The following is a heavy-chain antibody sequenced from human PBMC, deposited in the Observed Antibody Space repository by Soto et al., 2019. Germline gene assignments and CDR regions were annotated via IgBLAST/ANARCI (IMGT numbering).Heavy chain of an antibody. D-gene: IGHD6-13*01. CDR3: ASHVQQLVTY. J-gene: IGHJ4*02. CDR1: GGSISSSSYY. V-gene: IGHV4-39*01. CDR2: IYYSGST. Sequence: QLQLQESGPGLVKPSETLSLTCTVSGGSISSSSYYWGWIRQPPGKGLEWIGSIYYSGSTYYNPSLKXPVXIXVDTSKDQFSLKLSSVTAADTAVYYCASHVQQLVTYWGQGTLVTVSS.